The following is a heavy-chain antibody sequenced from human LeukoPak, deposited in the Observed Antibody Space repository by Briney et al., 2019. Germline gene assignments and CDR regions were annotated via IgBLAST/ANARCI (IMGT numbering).Heavy chain of an antibody. D-gene: IGHD3-22*01. J-gene: IGHJ4*02. CDR3: ASSHDSSGND. CDR2: IRKDGGAK. V-gene: IGHV3-7*01. Sequence: GGSLRLSCAASGFPFSTYWMAWVRQAPGKGLDWVANIRKDGGAKFYAASVKGRFIISRDNAKNSLYLQMNNLRDEYTAVYYCASSHDSSGNDWGQGTLVTV. CDR1: GFPFSTYW.